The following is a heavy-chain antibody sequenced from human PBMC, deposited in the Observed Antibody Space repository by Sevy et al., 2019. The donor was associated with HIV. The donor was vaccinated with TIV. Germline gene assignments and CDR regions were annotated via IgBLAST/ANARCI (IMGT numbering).Heavy chain of an antibody. D-gene: IGHD6-13*01. CDR1: GFTFDDYA. CDR3: AKDIAAVGSGGYYFDY. V-gene: IGHV3-9*01. J-gene: IGHJ4*02. CDR2: ISWNSGSI. Sequence: GGSLRLSCAASGFTFDDYAMHWVRQAPGKGLEWVSGISWNSGSIGYADSVKGRFTISRDNAKNSLYLQMNSLRAEDTALYYCAKDIAAVGSGGYYFDYWGQGTLVTVSS.